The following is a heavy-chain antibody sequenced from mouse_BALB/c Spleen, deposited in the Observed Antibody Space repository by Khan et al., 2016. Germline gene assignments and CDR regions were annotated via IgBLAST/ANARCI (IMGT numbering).Heavy chain of an antibody. CDR3: TRAWYFDY. J-gene: IGHJ2*01. CDR1: GHSITSGYY. Sequence: EVQLVESGPGLVKPAQSLSLTCSVTGHSITSGYYWNWIRQFPGNKLEWMGYISYDGSNNYNPSLKNRISITRDTSMNQVFLKLNSVTTEDTATXYCTRAWYFDYWGQGTTLTVSS. CDR2: ISYDGSN. V-gene: IGHV3-6*02.